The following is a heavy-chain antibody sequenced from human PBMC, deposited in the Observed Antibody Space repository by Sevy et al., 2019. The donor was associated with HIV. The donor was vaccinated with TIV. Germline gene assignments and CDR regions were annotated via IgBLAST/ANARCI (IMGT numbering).Heavy chain of an antibody. CDR2: IQYDGSNK. CDR1: GFSYSSYG. J-gene: IGHJ4*02. D-gene: IGHD2-21*01. Sequence: GGSLRLSCAASGFSYSSYGMHWVRQAPGKGLEWVAYIQYDGSNKDYADSVKGRFTISRDNSKNTLDLQMNSLRVEETAGNYYVKEGGGEGGDHWGQGTLVTVSS. CDR3: VKEGGGEGGDH. V-gene: IGHV3-30*02.